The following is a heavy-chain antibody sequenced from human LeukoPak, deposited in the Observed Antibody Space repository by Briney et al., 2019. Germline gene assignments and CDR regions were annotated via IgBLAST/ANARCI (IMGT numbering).Heavy chain of an antibody. J-gene: IGHJ4*02. D-gene: IGHD5-24*01. V-gene: IGHV3-30*02. CDR2: IRYDGSNK. CDR3: AKGEMATTN. CDR1: ECTFCSNE. Sequence: GGSLRLSCESPECTFCSNEMRWVRKAPGKGVEWVAFIRYDGSNKYYADSVKGRFTISRDNSKNTLYLQMNSLRAEDTAVYYCAKGEMATTNWGQGTLVTVSS.